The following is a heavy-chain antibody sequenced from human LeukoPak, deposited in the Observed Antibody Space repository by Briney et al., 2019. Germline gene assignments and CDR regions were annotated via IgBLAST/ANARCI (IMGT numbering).Heavy chain of an antibody. CDR2: IYHSGST. J-gene: IGHJ4*02. D-gene: IGHD3-3*01. CDR1: GGSISSSNW. CDR3: ARGSRRITIFGLPYYFDY. V-gene: IGHV4-4*02. Sequence: SGTLSLTCAVSGGSISSSNWWSWVRQPPGKGLEWIGEIYHSGSTNYNPSLKSRVTISVDKSKNQFSLKLSSVTAADTAVYYCARGSRRITIFGLPYYFDYWGQGTLVTVSS.